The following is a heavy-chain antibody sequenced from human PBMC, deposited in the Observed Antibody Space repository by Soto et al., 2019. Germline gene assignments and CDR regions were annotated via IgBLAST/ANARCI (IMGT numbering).Heavy chain of an antibody. D-gene: IGHD3-10*01. Sequence: GGSLRLSCAASGFTFRSYGMHWVRQAPGKGLEWVAVISYDGSIIFYADSVRGRLTISRDNSKDTLYLQMNSLREEDTAVYYCARAYGSGSYYSAQNWFDPWGQGTLVTVSS. V-gene: IGHV3-30*03. CDR3: ARAYGSGSYYSAQNWFDP. CDR1: GFTFRSYG. CDR2: ISYDGSII. J-gene: IGHJ5*02.